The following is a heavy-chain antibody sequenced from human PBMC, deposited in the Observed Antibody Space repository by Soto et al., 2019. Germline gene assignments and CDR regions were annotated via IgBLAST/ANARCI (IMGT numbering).Heavy chain of an antibody. CDR1: GYRFTTYG. V-gene: IGHV1-18*01. CDR3: ARGDQGSGYGVY. CDR2: ISGYNKNT. D-gene: IGHD3-3*01. Sequence: ASVNVSGKTSGYRFTTYGIHWVRQAPVHGLEWMGWISGYNKNTNYAQKFQDRVTMTTDTSRSIGYMELTSLTFEDTAVYYCARGDQGSGYGVYWG. J-gene: IGHJ4*01.